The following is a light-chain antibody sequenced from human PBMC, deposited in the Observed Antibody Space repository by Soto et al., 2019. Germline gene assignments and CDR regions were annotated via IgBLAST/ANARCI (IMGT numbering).Light chain of an antibody. Sequence: QSVLTQPASVSGSPGQSITISCTGTSSDIGLYNYVSWYQQHPGKAPKLIIYEVTNRTSGVSNRFSGSKSDNTASLTISGLQAEDEADYYCSSYTSGTTDYVFGAGTKLTVL. CDR3: SSYTSGTTDYV. J-gene: IGLJ1*01. CDR1: SSDIGLYNY. CDR2: EVT. V-gene: IGLV2-14*01.